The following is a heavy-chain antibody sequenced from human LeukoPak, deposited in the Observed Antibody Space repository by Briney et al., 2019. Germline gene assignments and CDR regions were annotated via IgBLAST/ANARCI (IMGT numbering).Heavy chain of an antibody. CDR1: GFTFSSYG. CDR3: ARPGPVNCDILSGSGALDY. Sequence: PGGSLRLSCAASGFTFSSYGMHWVRQAPGKGLEWVAVIWYDGSNKYYADSVKGRFTISRDNSKNTLYLQMNSLRAEDTAVYCCARPGPVNCDILSGSGALDYWGQGTLVTVSS. J-gene: IGHJ4*02. V-gene: IGHV3-33*01. CDR2: IWYDGSNK. D-gene: IGHD3-9*01.